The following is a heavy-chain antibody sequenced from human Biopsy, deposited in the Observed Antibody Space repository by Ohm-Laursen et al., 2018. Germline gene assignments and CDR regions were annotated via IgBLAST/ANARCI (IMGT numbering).Heavy chain of an antibody. CDR1: GDSISSYY. CDR2: VYYTGST. V-gene: IGHV4-59*01. CDR3: ARDRGYYSDRTVPGYFDL. Sequence: GTLSLTCTVSGDSISSYYWSWVRQPPGKGLQWIGYVYYTGSTDYNPSLQSRVTISVDTSKNHFSLRLRSVTPADTAIYYCARDRGYYSDRTVPGYFDLWGRGTLVTVSS. D-gene: IGHD3-22*01. J-gene: IGHJ2*01.